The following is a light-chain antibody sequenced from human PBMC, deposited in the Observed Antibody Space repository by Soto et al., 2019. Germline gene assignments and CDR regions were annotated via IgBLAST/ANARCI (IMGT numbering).Light chain of an antibody. CDR2: GNN. Sequence: QSVLTQSPSASGTPGQRVTISCSGSTSNFGSNSVNWYQQLPGTAPKVVIYGNNQRPSGVPDRLSGSKSGTSASLAISGLQSDDEADYYCAAWDDSVKGVLFGGGTQLTVL. J-gene: IGLJ2*01. V-gene: IGLV1-44*01. CDR1: TSNFGSNS. CDR3: AAWDDSVKGVL.